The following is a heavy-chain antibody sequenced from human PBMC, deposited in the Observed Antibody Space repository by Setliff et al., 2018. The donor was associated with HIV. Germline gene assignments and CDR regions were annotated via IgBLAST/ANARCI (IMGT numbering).Heavy chain of an antibody. J-gene: IGHJ6*02. D-gene: IGHD6-19*01. CDR1: GGTFSSYG. CDR2: ISAYNGNT. CDR3: ARLGSGWSDSYYYAMDV. V-gene: IGHV1-18*01. Sequence: GASVKVSCKASGGTFSSYGISWVRQAPGQGLEWMGWISAYNGNTNYAQKLQGRVTMTTDTSTSTAYMELRSLRSDDTAVYYCARLGSGWSDSYYYAMDVWGQGTTDTVSS.